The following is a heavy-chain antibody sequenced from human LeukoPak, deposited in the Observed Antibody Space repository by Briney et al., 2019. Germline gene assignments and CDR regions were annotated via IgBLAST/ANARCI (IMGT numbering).Heavy chain of an antibody. J-gene: IGHJ3*02. V-gene: IGHV3-23*01. CDR3: AKGGNPFDAFDI. CDR1: GFTFSSYA. CDR2: ISGSGGST. D-gene: IGHD4-23*01. Sequence: EGSLRLSCAASGFTFSSYAMSWVRQAPGKGLEWVSAISGSGGSTYYADSVKGRFTISRDNSKNTLYLQMNSLRAEDTAVYYCAKGGNPFDAFDIWGQGTMVTVSS.